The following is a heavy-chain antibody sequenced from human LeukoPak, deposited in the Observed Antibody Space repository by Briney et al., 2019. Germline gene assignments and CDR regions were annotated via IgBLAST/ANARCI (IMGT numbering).Heavy chain of an antibody. CDR1: GYTFTAYY. J-gene: IGHJ5*02. D-gene: IGHD1-26*01. Sequence: GASVKVSCKTSGYTFTAYYIHWMRQAPGQGLEWMGWVNPNTGGTYYAQKFQDRVTMTRDASISTAYMELNRLRSDDTAVYYCGRDLVSRQEVDQPWGQGTLVTVSS. CDR2: VNPNTGGT. CDR3: GRDLVSRQEVDQP. V-gene: IGHV1-2*02.